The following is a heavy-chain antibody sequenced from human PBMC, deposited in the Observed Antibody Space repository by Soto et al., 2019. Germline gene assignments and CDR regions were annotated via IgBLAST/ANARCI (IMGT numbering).Heavy chain of an antibody. V-gene: IGHV4-31*03. Sequence: PSETLSLTGTVSGRSVSRGGYYWTWIRQHPGRGLEWIGYIYHIGSPYYNPSLESRVTISLDTSKNQFSLNLTSVTAADTAIYYCVRDRALDSSGHWFDTWGQGTLVTVSS. CDR1: GRSVSRGGYY. J-gene: IGHJ5*02. CDR3: VRDRALDSSGHWFDT. CDR2: IYHIGSP. D-gene: IGHD3-22*01.